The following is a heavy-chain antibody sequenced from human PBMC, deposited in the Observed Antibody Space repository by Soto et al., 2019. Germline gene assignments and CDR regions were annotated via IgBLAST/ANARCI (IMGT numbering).Heavy chain of an antibody. D-gene: IGHD3-22*01. J-gene: IGHJ4*02. CDR3: AKIRPLLYDSSGYSWDY. CDR2: ISYDGSNK. V-gene: IGHV3-30*18. CDR1: GFTFSSYG. Sequence: QVQLVESGGGVVQPGRSLRLSCAASGFTFSSYGMHWVRQAPGKGLEWVAVISYDGSNKYYADSVKGRFTISRDNSKNTLYLQMNSLRAEDTAVYYCAKIRPLLYDSSGYSWDYWGQGTLVTVSS.